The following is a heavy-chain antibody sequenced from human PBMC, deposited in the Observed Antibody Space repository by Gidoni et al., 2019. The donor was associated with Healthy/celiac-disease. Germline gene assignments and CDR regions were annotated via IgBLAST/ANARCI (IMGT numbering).Heavy chain of an antibody. V-gene: IGHV4-39*01. CDR1: GCSISSSSYY. CDR3: ARRDSSGYYYARTFDY. CDR2: IYYSGST. D-gene: IGHD3-22*01. J-gene: IGHJ4*02. Sequence: QLQLQESGPGLVKPSETLSLTCTVSGCSISSSSYYWGWIRQPPGKGLEWIGSIYYSGSTYYNPSLKSRVTISVDTSKNQFSLKLSSVTAADTAVYYCARRDSSGYYYARTFDYWGQGTLVTVSS.